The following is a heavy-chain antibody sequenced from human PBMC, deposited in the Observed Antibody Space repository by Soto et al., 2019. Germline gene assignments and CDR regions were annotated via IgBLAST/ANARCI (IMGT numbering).Heavy chain of an antibody. J-gene: IGHJ6*02. Sequence: GGSLRLSCATSGFPFSDYCMSWIRRAPGKGLEWLSHISPKSTYRNYADSVKGRFTISRDNSKTLYLQMNSLRREDTAVYYCAKDGGAGNFYYYGADVWGQGTTVTVSS. CDR3: AKDGGAGNFYYYGADV. D-gene: IGHD3-16*01. V-gene: IGHV3-11*06. CDR1: GFPFSDYC. CDR2: ISPKSTYR.